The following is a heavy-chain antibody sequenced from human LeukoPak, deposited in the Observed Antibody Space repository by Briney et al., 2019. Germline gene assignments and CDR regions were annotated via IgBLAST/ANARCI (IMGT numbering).Heavy chain of an antibody. CDR3: ARFPLAWERGTGDY. CDR2: ISSSSSYI. D-gene: IGHD1-26*01. CDR1: GFTFSSCA. J-gene: IGHJ4*02. V-gene: IGHV3-21*01. Sequence: PGGSLRLSCAASGFTFSSCAMSWVRQAPGKGLEWVSSISSSSSYIYYADSVKGRFTISRDNAKNSLYLQMNSLRAEDTAVYYCARFPLAWERGTGDYWGQGTLVTVSS.